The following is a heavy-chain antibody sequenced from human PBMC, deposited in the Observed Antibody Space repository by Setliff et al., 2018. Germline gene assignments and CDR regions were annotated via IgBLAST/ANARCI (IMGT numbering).Heavy chain of an antibody. J-gene: IGHJ4*02. CDR2: IYTSGST. Sequence: PSETLSLTCTVPGGSISSGSYYWSWIRQPAWKGLEWIGHIYTSGSTNYNPSLKSRVTISVDTSKNQFSLKLSSVTAADTAVYYCASYRQDVNYWGQGTLVTVSS. V-gene: IGHV4-61*09. CDR3: ASYRQDVNY. D-gene: IGHD4-4*01. CDR1: GGSISSGSYY.